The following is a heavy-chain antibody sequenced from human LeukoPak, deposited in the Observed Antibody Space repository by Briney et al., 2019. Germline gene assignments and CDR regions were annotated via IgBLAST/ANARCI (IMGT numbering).Heavy chain of an antibody. V-gene: IGHV3-7*01. CDR1: GFTFSDYW. D-gene: IGHD5-24*01. Sequence: GGSLRLSCVGSGFTFSDYWMSWVRQAPGKGLEWVANIKQDGSEKDYVDALKGRFTISRDNAKNSLYLQMNSLRAEDTAVYYCARWLELMRNFDWWGQGTLVTV. CDR2: IKQDGSEK. J-gene: IGHJ4*02. CDR3: ARWLELMRNFDW.